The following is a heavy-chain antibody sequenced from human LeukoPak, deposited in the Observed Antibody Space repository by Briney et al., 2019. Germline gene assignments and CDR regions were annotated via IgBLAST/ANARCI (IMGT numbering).Heavy chain of an antibody. CDR1: GFTFSDHY. CDR2: IRNKPNSYTT. Sequence: RGSLRLSCAASGFTFSDHYMDWVRQAPGKGLEWVGRIRNKPNSYTTEYAASVNGRFTVSRDDSKSSLFLQMDDLKTEDTAVYYCTRRYGGGSLDYFDLWGRGTLVTVSS. J-gene: IGHJ2*01. D-gene: IGHD4-23*01. V-gene: IGHV3-72*01. CDR3: TRRYGGGSLDYFDL.